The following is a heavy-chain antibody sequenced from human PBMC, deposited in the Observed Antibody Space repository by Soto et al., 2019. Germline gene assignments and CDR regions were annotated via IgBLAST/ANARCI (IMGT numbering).Heavy chain of an antibody. J-gene: IGHJ4*02. CDR2: IYPAGPT. CDR1: GFTVSGIF. CDR3: ARDADSSGLHY. V-gene: IGHV3-53*01. Sequence: EVQLVESGGGLVKPGGSLRLSCAASGFTVSGIFMNWVRQAPGKGLEWVSVIYPAGPTYYADSVKGRFTISRDNSKNTLFLQLNNLRAEDTAVYYCARDADSSGLHYWGQGILVTVSS. D-gene: IGHD6-19*01.